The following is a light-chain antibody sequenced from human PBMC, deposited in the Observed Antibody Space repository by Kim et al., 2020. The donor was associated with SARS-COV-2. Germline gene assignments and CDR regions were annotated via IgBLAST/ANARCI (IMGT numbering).Light chain of an antibody. CDR2: GAS. CDR3: QQYGNT. Sequence: LSLSPGQRATPSCRASQSVSSSYLAWYQQKPGQAPRLLIYGASSRATGIPDRFSGSGSGTDFTLTISRLEPEDFAVYYCQQYGNTFGQGTRLEIK. V-gene: IGKV3-20*01. J-gene: IGKJ5*01. CDR1: QSVSSSY.